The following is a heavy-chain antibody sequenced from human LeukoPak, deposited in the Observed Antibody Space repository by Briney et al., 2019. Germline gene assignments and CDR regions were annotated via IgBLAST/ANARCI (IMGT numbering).Heavy chain of an antibody. J-gene: IGHJ4*02. D-gene: IGHD6-19*01. CDR2: IWYDGSNK. Sequence: GGSLRLSCAASGFTFSSYGMHWVRQAPGKGLEWVAVIWYDGSNKYYADSVKGRFTISRDNSKNTLYLQMNSLRAEDTAVYYCAGAIAVAGPTDYWCQGTLVNVAS. CDR3: AGAIAVAGPTDY. V-gene: IGHV3-33*01. CDR1: GFTFSSYG.